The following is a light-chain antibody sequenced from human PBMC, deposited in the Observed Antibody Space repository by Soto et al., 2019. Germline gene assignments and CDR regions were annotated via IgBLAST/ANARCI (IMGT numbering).Light chain of an antibody. V-gene: IGKV1-9*01. CDR3: QQLNSYPFPT. J-gene: IGKJ4*01. CDR1: QGISSY. Sequence: DIQLTQSPSFLSASVGDRVTITCRASQGISSYLAWYQQKPGKAPKLLIYAASTLQSGVPSRFSGSGSGTEFTLTISSLQPEDFATYYRQQLNSYPFPTFGGGTKVEIK. CDR2: AAS.